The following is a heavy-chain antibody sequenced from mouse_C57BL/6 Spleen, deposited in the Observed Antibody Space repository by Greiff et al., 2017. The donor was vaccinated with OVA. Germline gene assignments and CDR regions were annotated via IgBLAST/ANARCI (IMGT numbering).Heavy chain of an antibody. Sequence: QVQLQQSGAELVRPGASVTLSCKASGYTFTDYEMHWVKQTPVHGLEWIGAIDPETGGTAYNQKFKAKATLTADKSSSTAYMQLRSLTSEDSAVYSVTSWADGYYRGEFDYWGQGTTLTVSS. V-gene: IGHV1-15*01. J-gene: IGHJ2*01. CDR2: IDPETGGT. CDR3: TSWADGYYRGEFDY. D-gene: IGHD2-3*01. CDR1: GYTFTDYE.